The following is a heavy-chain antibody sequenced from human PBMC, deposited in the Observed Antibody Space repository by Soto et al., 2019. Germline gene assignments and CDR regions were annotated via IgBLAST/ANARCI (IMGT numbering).Heavy chain of an antibody. Sequence: VHLVQSGAGVKKPGASVKVSCKASGYTFSAYGISWVRQAPGQGLEWVGWVSADSGNTRYAQKVQGRVTMTTDTSTSTAYMEVRSLRSDDTAVYYCVVDYMDRSGYWGHWGQGTLVTVSS. CDR2: VSADSGNT. CDR1: GYTFSAYG. D-gene: IGHD2-2*03. V-gene: IGHV1-18*01. CDR3: VVDYMDRSGYWGH. J-gene: IGHJ4*02.